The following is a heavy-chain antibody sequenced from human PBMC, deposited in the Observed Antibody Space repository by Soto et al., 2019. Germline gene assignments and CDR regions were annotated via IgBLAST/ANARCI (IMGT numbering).Heavy chain of an antibody. CDR1: NDSIRSDNW. V-gene: IGHV4-4*02. D-gene: IGHD3-10*02. CDR2: IFHSGSS. J-gene: IGHJ4*02. Sequence: QVHLQESGPGLVKPSETLSLTCSVSNDSIRSDNWWSWVRQPPGKGLEWIGEIFHSGSSNNNPSLNSRVTLSVDKTKNEFSLKLNSVTAADTAVYYCARRLFVRGTLGYYDYWGQGTLVTVSS. CDR3: ARRLFVRGTLGYYDY.